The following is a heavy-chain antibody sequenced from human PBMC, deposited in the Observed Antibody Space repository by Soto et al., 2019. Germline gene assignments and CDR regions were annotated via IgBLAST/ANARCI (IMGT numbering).Heavy chain of an antibody. CDR3: ARRGGYDFGPYGMDV. CDR1: GFTFSSYS. V-gene: IGHV3-21*01. D-gene: IGHD3-3*01. Sequence: GGSLRLSCAASGFTFSSYSMNWVRQAPGKGLEWVSSISSSSSYIYYADSVKGRFTISRDNAKNSLYLQMNSLRAEDTAVYYCARRGGYDFGPYGMDVWGQGTTVTVSS. J-gene: IGHJ6*02. CDR2: ISSSSSYI.